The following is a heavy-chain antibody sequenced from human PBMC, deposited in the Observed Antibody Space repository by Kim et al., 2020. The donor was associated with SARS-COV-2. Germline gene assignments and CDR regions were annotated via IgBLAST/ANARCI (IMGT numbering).Heavy chain of an antibody. V-gene: IGHV1-18*01. CDR3: ARGSIEIPAAGDYYYYYGMDV. D-gene: IGHD2-2*01. Sequence: ASVKVSCKASGYTFTSYGISWVRQAPGQGLEWMGWISAYNGNTNYAQKLQGRVTMTTDTSTSTAYMELRSLRSDDTAVYYCARGSIEIPAAGDYYYYYGMDVWGQGTTVTVSS. CDR2: ISAYNGNT. J-gene: IGHJ6*02. CDR1: GYTFTSYG.